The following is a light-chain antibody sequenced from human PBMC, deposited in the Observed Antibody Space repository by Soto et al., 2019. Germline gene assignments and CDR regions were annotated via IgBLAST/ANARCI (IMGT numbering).Light chain of an antibody. V-gene: IGKV3-20*01. CDR2: GAS. Sequence: EIGLTQSPGTLSLSPGERATLSCRASQSVSSSYLAWYQQKPGQARRLLIYGASSRATGIPDRFSGSGSGTDFTLTISRLEPEDFAVYYCQQYGSSPKTFGQGTKVEIK. CDR3: QQYGSSPKT. J-gene: IGKJ1*01. CDR1: QSVSSSY.